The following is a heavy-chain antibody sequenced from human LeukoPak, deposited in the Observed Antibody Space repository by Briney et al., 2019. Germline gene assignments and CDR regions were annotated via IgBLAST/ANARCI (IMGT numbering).Heavy chain of an antibody. V-gene: IGHV3-23*01. Sequence: GGSLRLSCAASGFTFSSYGMHWVRQAPGKGLEWVSAISGSGGSTGYADSVKGRFTISRDNSKNTLYLQMNSLRAEDTAVYYCAKGRARFGEFDYWGQGTLVTVSS. J-gene: IGHJ4*02. CDR3: AKGRARFGEFDY. CDR1: GFTFSSYG. D-gene: IGHD3-10*01. CDR2: ISGSGGST.